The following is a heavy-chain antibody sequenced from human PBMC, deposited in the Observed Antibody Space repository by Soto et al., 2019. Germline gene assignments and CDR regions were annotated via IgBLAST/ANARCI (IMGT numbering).Heavy chain of an antibody. V-gene: IGHV1-46*01. CDR2: INPSGGST. CDR1: GYTFTSYY. J-gene: IGHJ6*02. Sequence: ASVKVSCKASGYTFTSYYMHWVRQAPGQGLEWMGIINPSGGSTSYAQKFQGRVTMTRDTSTSTVYMELSSLRSEDTAVYYCARGGYSYGPSIYYYYGMDVWGQGTTVTVSS. D-gene: IGHD5-18*01. CDR3: ARGGYSYGPSIYYYYGMDV.